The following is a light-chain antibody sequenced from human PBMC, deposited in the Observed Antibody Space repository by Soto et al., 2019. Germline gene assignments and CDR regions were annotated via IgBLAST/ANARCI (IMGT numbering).Light chain of an antibody. CDR3: QQSYTASPYT. CDR2: AAS. CDR1: ESISND. Sequence: DIQMTQSPSSLSASVGDRVTITCRASESISNDLHWYQQKPGKAPKILIYAASTLQSGVPSRFSGSGSGTYFTLTISSRQPEDFAAYYCQQSYTASPYTFGRGTKLQIK. J-gene: IGKJ2*01. V-gene: IGKV1-39*01.